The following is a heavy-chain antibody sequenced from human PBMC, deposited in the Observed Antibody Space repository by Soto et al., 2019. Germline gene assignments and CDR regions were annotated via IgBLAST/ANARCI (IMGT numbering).Heavy chain of an antibody. Sequence: GSLRLSCAASGFTFTNYAMHWVRQAPGKGLEWVTVISYDGDNKYYADSVKGRFTISRDNSKNTLYLQINSLTTEDTAVYYCARDVAAAGRDAHDSWGQGTLVTVSS. CDR3: ARDVAAAGRDAHDS. V-gene: IGHV3-30-3*01. CDR2: ISYDGDNK. CDR1: GFTFTNYA. D-gene: IGHD6-13*01. J-gene: IGHJ4*02.